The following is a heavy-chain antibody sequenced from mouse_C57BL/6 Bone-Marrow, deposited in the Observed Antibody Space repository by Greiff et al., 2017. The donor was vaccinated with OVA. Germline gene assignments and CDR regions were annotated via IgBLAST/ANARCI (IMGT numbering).Heavy chain of an antibody. D-gene: IGHD1-1*01. CDR1: GYAFTNYL. CDR3: GGTTVYDFDY. J-gene: IGHJ2*01. Sequence: VQLQQSGAELVRPGTSVKVSCKASGYAFTNYLIEWVKQRPGQGLEWIGVINPGSGGTNYNEKFKGKATLTEDNSPSTAYMQLSILTSEDAAVYFCGGTTVYDFDYWGQGTTLTVSS. CDR2: INPGSGGT. V-gene: IGHV1-54*01.